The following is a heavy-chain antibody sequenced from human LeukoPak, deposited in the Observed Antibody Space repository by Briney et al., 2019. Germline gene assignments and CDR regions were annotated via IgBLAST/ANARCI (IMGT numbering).Heavy chain of an antibody. CDR2: INHSGST. CDR3: ARATYDYGGIFDY. V-gene: IGHV4-34*01. Sequence: PSETLSLTCAVYGGSFSGYYWSWIRQPPGKGLEWIGEINHSGSTNYNPSLKSRVTISVDTSKNQFSLKLSSVTAADTAVYYCARATYDYGGIFDYWGQGTLVTVSS. D-gene: IGHD4-23*01. CDR1: GGSFSGYY. J-gene: IGHJ4*02.